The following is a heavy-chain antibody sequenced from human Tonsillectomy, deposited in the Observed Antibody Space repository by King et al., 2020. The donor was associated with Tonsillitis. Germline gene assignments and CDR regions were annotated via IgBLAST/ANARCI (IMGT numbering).Heavy chain of an antibody. V-gene: IGHV3-21*01. CDR1: GFTFSSYS. CDR2: ISSSSSYI. Sequence: DVQLVESGGGLVKPGGSLRLSCAASGFTFSSYSMNWVRQAPGKGLEWFSSISSSSSYIYYAYSVKGRFTISRDNAKNSLYLQMNSLRAEDTAVYYCARDFRGGYYFDYWGQGTLVTVSS. CDR3: ARDFRGGYYFDY. D-gene: IGHD5-12*01. J-gene: IGHJ4*02.